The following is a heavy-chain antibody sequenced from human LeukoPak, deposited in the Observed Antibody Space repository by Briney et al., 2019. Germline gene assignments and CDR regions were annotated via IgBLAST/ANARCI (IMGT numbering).Heavy chain of an antibody. Sequence: SETLSLTCTVSGGSISSSSYYWGWIRQPPGKGLEWIGIIYYSGSTYYNPSLKNRVTISVDTSKNQFSRKLSSVTAADTAVYYCARQPRYCRGGTCYGSLGQFDYWGQGTLVTVSS. D-gene: IGHD2-15*01. CDR3: ARQPRYCRGGTCYGSLGQFDY. CDR2: IYYSGST. V-gene: IGHV4-39*01. J-gene: IGHJ4*02. CDR1: GGSISSSSYY.